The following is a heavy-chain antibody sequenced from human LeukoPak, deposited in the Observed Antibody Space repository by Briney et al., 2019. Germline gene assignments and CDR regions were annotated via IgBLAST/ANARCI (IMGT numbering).Heavy chain of an antibody. CDR3: AGGVGATTLYYYYGMDV. J-gene: IGHJ6*02. V-gene: IGHV1-18*01. CDR1: GYTFTSYG. Sequence: ASVKVSCKASGYTFTSYGISWVRQAPGQGLEWMGWISAYNGNTNYAQKFQERVTVTRDMSTSTAYMELSSLRSEDTAVYYCAGGVGATTLYYYYGMDVWGQGTTVTVSS. D-gene: IGHD1-26*01. CDR2: ISAYNGNT.